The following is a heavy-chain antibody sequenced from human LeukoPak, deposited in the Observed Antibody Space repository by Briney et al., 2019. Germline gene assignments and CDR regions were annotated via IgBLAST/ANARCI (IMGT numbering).Heavy chain of an antibody. V-gene: IGHV6-1*01. CDR2: TYYMSKWFN. J-gene: IGHJ2*01. D-gene: IGHD3-10*01. CDR1: GDSVSSNSAA. Sequence: SQTLSLTCAISGDSVSSNSAAWNWIRQSPSRGLEWLGRTYYMSKWFNDYALSVTSRITINPDTSKNQFSLQLNSVTPEDTAVYYCARAGSTGTWYFDLWGRGTLVTVSS. CDR3: ARAGSTGTWYFDL.